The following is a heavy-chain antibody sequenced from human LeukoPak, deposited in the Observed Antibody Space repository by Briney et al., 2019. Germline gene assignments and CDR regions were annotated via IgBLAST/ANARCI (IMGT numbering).Heavy chain of an antibody. CDR3: ARDDCSSTSCSYYYGMDV. CDR1: GYTFTSYG. D-gene: IGHD2-2*01. V-gene: IGHV1-18*01. J-gene: IGHJ6*02. Sequence: ASVKVSCKASGYTFTSYGIAWVRQAPGQGLEWMGWISAYNGNTDYAQNLQGGVTMTTDSSTSTAYMELRSLRSDDTAVYYCARDDCSSTSCSYYYGMDVWGQETTVTVSS. CDR2: ISAYNGNT.